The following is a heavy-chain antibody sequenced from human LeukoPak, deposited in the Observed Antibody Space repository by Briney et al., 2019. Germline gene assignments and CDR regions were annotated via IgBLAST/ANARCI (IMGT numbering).Heavy chain of an antibody. CDR1: GFTFSSYW. J-gene: IGHJ1*01. CDR2: IKSDGST. D-gene: IGHD3-22*01. Sequence: HAGGSLRLSCAASGFTFSSYWMPWVRQAPGKGLVWVSRIKSDGSTRYADSVKGRFTISRDNAKNTVSLQMNSLRAEDTGVYYCARAPSEIGGYYPEYFRHWGQGTLVTVSP. CDR3: ARAPSEIGGYYPEYFRH. V-gene: IGHV3-74*01.